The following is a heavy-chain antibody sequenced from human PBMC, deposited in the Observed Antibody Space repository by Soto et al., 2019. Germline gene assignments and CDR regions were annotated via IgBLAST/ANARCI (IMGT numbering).Heavy chain of an antibody. J-gene: IGHJ3*02. CDR1: GYTFTGYY. Sequence: ASVKVSCKASGYTFTGYYMHWVRQAPGQGLEWMGWINPNSGGTNYAQKFQGWVTMTRDTSISTAYMELSRLRSDDTAVYYCARGRNQGDIVVVRGAPEAFDIWGQGTMVTVSS. V-gene: IGHV1-2*04. CDR2: INPNSGGT. D-gene: IGHD2-2*01. CDR3: ARGRNQGDIVVVRGAPEAFDI.